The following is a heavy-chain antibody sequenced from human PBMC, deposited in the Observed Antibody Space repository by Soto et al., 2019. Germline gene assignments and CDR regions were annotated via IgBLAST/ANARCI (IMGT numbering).Heavy chain of an antibody. V-gene: IGHV4-4*07. Sequence: TSETLSLTSTVSGGSISSYYWSWIRQPAGKGLEWIGRIYTSGSTNYNPSLKSRVTMSVDTSKNQFSLKLSSVTAADTAVYYCARDRRISRYCSGGSCSNWFDPWGQGTLVTVSS. CDR2: IYTSGST. J-gene: IGHJ5*02. CDR1: GGSISSYY. CDR3: ARDRRISRYCSGGSCSNWFDP. D-gene: IGHD2-15*01.